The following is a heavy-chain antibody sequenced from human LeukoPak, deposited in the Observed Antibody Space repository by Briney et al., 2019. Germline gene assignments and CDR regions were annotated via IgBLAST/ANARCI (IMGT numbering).Heavy chain of an antibody. D-gene: IGHD3-3*01. CDR3: AKGRGYDFYYFDY. CDR2: INHNGST. J-gene: IGHJ4*02. Sequence: SETLSLTCAVYGGSFSGYYWSWIRQPPGKGLEWIGEINHNGSTNYNPSLKSRVTISVDTSKNQFSLKLSSVTAADTAVYYCAKGRGYDFYYFDYWGQGTLVTVSS. V-gene: IGHV4-34*01. CDR1: GGSFSGYY.